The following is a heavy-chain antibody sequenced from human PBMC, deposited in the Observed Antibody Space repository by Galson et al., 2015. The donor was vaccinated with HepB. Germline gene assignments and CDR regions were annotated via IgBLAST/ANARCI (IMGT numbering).Heavy chain of an antibody. D-gene: IGHD6-19*01. V-gene: IGHV3-7*01. J-gene: IGHJ4*02. CDR2: IKQDGSEK. Sequence: SLRLSCAASGFTFSSYWMSWVRQAPGKGLEWVANIKQDGSEKYYVDSVKGRFTISRDNAKNSLYLQMNSLRAEDTAVYYCARDYSGWYAAAFDYWGQGTLVTVSS. CDR1: GFTFSSYW. CDR3: ARDYSGWYAAAFDY.